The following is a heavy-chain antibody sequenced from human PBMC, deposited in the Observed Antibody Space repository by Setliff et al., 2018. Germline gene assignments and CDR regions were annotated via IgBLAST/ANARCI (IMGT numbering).Heavy chain of an antibody. V-gene: IGHV1-3*04. CDR3: ARGSRGFDY. CDR1: GYTFSANA. J-gene: IGHJ4*02. Sequence: ASVKVSCKASGYTFSANAIHWVRQAPGQRLEWMGFIYTDSGNTKYSKNFQDRVAITRDTSASTAYMELSSLTSEDTAVYFCARGSRGFDYWGQGALVTVSS. CDR2: IYTDSGNT.